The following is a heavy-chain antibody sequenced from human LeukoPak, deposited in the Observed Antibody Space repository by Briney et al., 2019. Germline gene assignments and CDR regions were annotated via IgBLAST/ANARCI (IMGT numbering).Heavy chain of an antibody. CDR3: ARGLGGPYYYYYYMDV. CDR2: IYYSGST. D-gene: IGHD1-26*01. CDR1: GGSISSGTYY. Sequence: SETLSLTCTVSGGSISSGTYYWSWIRQPPGKGLEWIGYIYYSGSTYYNPSLKSRVTISVDTSKNQFSLKLSSVTAADTAVYYCARGLGGPYYYYYYMDVWGKGTTVTVSS. J-gene: IGHJ6*03. V-gene: IGHV4-30-4*08.